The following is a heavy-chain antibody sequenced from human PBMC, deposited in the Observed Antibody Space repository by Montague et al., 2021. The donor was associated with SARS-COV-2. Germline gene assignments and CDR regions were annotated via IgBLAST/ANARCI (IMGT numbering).Heavy chain of an antibody. V-gene: IGHV4-30-2*01. CDR3: ARGGADFGDYGWLDP. J-gene: IGHJ5*02. Sequence: TLSLTCSVSGGSISTGSYPWSWLRPPPGKGLEWIGYIFPGGSTYYNASLQSRVTISIANSKKQLSLRPTSITAADTAVYFCARGGADFGDYGWLDPWGQGILVTVS. D-gene: IGHD4-17*01. CDR2: IFPGGST. CDR1: GGSISTGSYP.